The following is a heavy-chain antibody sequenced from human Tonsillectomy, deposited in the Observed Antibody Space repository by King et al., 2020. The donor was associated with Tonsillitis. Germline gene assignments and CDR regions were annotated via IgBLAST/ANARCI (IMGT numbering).Heavy chain of an antibody. Sequence: VQLVQSGAEVKKPGESLKISCKTSGYSFISYWIGWVRQMPGKGLQWMGIIYPGDSDTRYSPSFQGQVTISADKSISTAYLRWSSLKASDTAIYYCARWFGEISPSDSDSWGQGTLVTVSS. J-gene: IGHJ4*02. D-gene: IGHD3-10*01. CDR2: IYPGDSDT. CDR3: ARWFGEISPSDSDS. V-gene: IGHV5-51*01. CDR1: GYSFISYW.